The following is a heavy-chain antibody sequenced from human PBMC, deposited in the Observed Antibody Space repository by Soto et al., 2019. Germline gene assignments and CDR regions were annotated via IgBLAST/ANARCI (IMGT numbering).Heavy chain of an antibody. Sequence: XXSLRLSCAASGFTFSSYAMSWVRQAPGXXXXXXXXIXXXGGXXYQXPXXXXXLXXXXXXXKKTLYLQMKSMRAEDTAVYYCAPTIAFDPWGQGTLVTVYS. J-gene: IGHJ5*02. CDR1: GFTFSSYA. D-gene: IGHD3-3*01. CDR3: APTIAFDP. V-gene: IGHV3-23*01. CDR2: IXXXGGXX.